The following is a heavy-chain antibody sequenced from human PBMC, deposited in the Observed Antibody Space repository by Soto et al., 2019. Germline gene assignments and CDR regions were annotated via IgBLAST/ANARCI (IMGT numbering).Heavy chain of an antibody. J-gene: IGHJ6*02. CDR2: TSGAGGNT. Sequence: EVQLLESGGGLVQPGGSLRLSCAASGFSFGSYALSWVRQAPGAGLEWVSTSGAGGNTNYAGSVKGRFTISRDSSKNTLYLEMNSLRADDTAVYYCAKCRDFQGSVRGTDVWGQGTTVTVS. CDR3: AKCRDFQGSVRGTDV. V-gene: IGHV3-23*01. CDR1: GFSFGSYA.